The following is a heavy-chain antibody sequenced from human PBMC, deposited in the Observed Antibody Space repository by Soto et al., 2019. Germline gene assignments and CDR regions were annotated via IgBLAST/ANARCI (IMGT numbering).Heavy chain of an antibody. Sequence: SETLSLTCAVYGGSFSGYYWSWIRQPPGKGLEWIGEINHSGSTNYNPSLKSRVTISVDTSKNQFSLNLTSVTAADTAVYYCARRGGSSSRYYYYAMDVWGQGTTVIVSS. V-gene: IGHV4-34*01. CDR1: GGSFSGYY. D-gene: IGHD6-6*01. CDR2: INHSGST. CDR3: ARRGGSSSRYYYYAMDV. J-gene: IGHJ6*02.